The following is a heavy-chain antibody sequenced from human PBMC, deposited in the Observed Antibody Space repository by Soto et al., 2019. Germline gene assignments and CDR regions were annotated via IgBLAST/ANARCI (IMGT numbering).Heavy chain of an antibody. CDR1: GFTFSGSA. CDR3: TSPITMVRGVVGY. D-gene: IGHD3-10*01. CDR2: IRSKANSYAT. Sequence: GGSLRLSCAASGFTFSGSAMHWVRQASGKGLEWVGRIRSKANSYATAYAASVKGRFTISRDDSKNTAYLQMNSLKTEDTAVYYCTSPITMVRGVVGYWGQGTLVTVSS. V-gene: IGHV3-73*01. J-gene: IGHJ4*02.